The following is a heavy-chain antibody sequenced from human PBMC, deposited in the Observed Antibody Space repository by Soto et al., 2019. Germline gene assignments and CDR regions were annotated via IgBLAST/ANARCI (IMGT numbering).Heavy chain of an antibody. V-gene: IGHV4-61*01. Sequence: PSETLSLTCTVSGGSVSGGSYFWSWIRQPPGKGLEWIGYFYYSGSTNYNPSLKSRVTISVDTSKNQFSLKLSSVTAADTAMYYCARDTTPSLWGQGTLVTVSS. CDR3: ARDTTPSL. J-gene: IGHJ4*02. CDR1: GGSVSGGSYF. CDR2: FYYSGST. D-gene: IGHD1-1*01.